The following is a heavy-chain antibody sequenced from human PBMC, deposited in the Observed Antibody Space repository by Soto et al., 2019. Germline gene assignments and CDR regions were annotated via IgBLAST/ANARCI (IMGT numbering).Heavy chain of an antibody. Sequence: SSETLSLTCTVSGGSISSYYWSWIRQPPGKGLEWIGYIYYSGSTNYNPSLKSRVTISVDTSKNQFSLKLSSVTAADTAVYYCATLRYFDWTNPGYFQHWGQGTLVTVSS. CDR2: IYYSGST. V-gene: IGHV4-59*01. J-gene: IGHJ1*01. CDR3: ATLRYFDWTNPGYFQH. CDR1: GGSISSYY. D-gene: IGHD3-9*01.